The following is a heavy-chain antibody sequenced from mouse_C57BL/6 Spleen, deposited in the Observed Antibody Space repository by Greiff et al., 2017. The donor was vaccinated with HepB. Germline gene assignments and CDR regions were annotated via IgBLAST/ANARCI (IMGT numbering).Heavy chain of an antibody. Sequence: VQLQQSGAELVRPGASVKLSCKASGYTFTDYYINWVKQRPGQGLEWIARIYPGSGNTYYNEKFKGKATLTAEKSSSTAYMQLSSLASEDSAGYFCAGSDYSNYEGYFDYWGQGTTLTVSS. CDR3: AGSDYSNYEGYFDY. V-gene: IGHV1-76*01. D-gene: IGHD2-5*01. CDR1: GYTFTDYY. CDR2: IYPGSGNT. J-gene: IGHJ2*01.